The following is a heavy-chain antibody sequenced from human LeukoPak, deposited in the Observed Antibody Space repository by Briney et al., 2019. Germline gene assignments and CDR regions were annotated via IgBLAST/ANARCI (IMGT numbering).Heavy chain of an antibody. CDR2: IYYSGST. CDR3: ARVPLVAAAVGY. Sequence: SETLSLTCTVSSGSISSGDYYWSWIRQPPGKGLEWIGYIYYSGSTYYNPSLKSRVTISVDTSKNQFSLKLSSVTAADTAVYYCARVPLVAAAVGYWGQGTLVTVSS. CDR1: SGSISSGDYY. V-gene: IGHV4-30-4*01. D-gene: IGHD6-13*01. J-gene: IGHJ4*02.